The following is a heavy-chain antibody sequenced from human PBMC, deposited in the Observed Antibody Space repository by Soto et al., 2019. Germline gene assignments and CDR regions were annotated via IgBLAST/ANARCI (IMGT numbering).Heavy chain of an antibody. J-gene: IGHJ6*02. Sequence: PGESLKISCKGSGYSFSNYWIGWVRQMPGKGLEWMGIIYPGDSDTRYSPSFQGQVTISADKSISTAYLQWSSLKASDSAMYYCARQIVVVADSYYGMDVWGQGTTVTVSS. CDR3: ARQIVVVADSYYGMDV. CDR2: IYPGDSDT. V-gene: IGHV5-51*01. D-gene: IGHD2-15*01. CDR1: GYSFSNYW.